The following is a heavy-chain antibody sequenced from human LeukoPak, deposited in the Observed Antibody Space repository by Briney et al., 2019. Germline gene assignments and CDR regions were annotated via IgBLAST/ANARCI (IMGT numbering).Heavy chain of an antibody. V-gene: IGHV1-69*01. D-gene: IGHD6-13*01. J-gene: IGHJ6*02. CDR3: ARDRGIAAAGTGYYYYGMDV. CDR2: IIPIFGTA. CDR1: GGTFSSYA. Sequence: SVKVSCEASGGTFSSYAISWVRQAPGQGLEWMGGIIPIFGTANYAQKFQGRVTITADESTSTAYMELSSLRSEDTAVYYCARDRGIAAAGTGYYYYGMDVWGQGTTVTVSS.